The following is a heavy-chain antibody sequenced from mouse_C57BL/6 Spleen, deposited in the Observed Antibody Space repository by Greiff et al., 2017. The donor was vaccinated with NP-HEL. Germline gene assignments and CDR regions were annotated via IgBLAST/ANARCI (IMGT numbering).Heavy chain of an antibody. J-gene: IGHJ4*01. Sequence: QVQLQQSGPELVKPGASVKISCKASGYAFSSSWMNWVKQRPGKGLEWLGRIYPGDGDTNYNGKFTGKATLTADNTSRTAFMQLSSLTSEDSAVYFCASPITTVVAYYAMDYWGQGTSVTVSS. CDR2: IYPGDGDT. D-gene: IGHD1-1*01. CDR3: ASPITTVVAYYAMDY. CDR1: GYAFSSSW. V-gene: IGHV1-82*01.